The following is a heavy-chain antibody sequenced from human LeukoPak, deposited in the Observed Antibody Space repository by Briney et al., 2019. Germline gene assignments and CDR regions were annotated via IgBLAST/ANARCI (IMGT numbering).Heavy chain of an antibody. CDR1: GFTFSGSA. Sequence: PGGSLRLSCAASGFTFSGSAMHWVRQAPGKGLEWVSYITLSRSTIYYADSVEGRFTISRDNARNSLYLQMNSLRAEDTAIYYCARETPYRNSWTDVDSWGQGTLVTVS. D-gene: IGHD6-13*01. J-gene: IGHJ4*02. V-gene: IGHV3-48*01. CDR2: ITLSRSTI. CDR3: ARETPYRNSWTDVDS.